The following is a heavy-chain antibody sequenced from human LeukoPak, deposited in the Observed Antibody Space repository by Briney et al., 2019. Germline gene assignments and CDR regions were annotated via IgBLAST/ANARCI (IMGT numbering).Heavy chain of an antibody. D-gene: IGHD2-2*01. CDR3: AREYCSSTSCYFFYYYYMDV. V-gene: IGHV3-11*01. CDR2: ISSSGSTI. J-gene: IGHJ6*03. CDR1: GFTFSDYY. Sequence: PGGSLRLSRAASGFTFSDYYMSWIRQAPGKGLEWVSYISSSGSTIYYADSVKGRFTISRDNAKNSLYLQMNSLRAEDTAVYYCAREYCSSTSCYFFYYYYMDVWGKGTTVTVSS.